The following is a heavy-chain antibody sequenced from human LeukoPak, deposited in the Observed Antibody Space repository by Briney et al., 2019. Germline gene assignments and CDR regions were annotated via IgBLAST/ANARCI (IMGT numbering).Heavy chain of an antibody. J-gene: IGHJ4*02. CDR3: ARDASTRSFDY. Sequence: GGSLRLSCAASGFTFSSYGMHWVRQAPGKGLEWVSSISSSSSYIYYADSVKGRFTISRDNAKNSLYLQMNSLRAEDTAVYYCARDASTRSFDYWGQGTLVTVSS. V-gene: IGHV3-21*01. CDR2: ISSSSSYI. CDR1: GFTFSSYG.